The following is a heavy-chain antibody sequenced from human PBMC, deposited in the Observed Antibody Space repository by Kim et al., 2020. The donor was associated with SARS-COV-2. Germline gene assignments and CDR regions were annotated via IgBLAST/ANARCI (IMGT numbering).Heavy chain of an antibody. CDR2: INHSGST. Sequence: SETLSLTCAVYGGSFSGYYWSWIRQPPGKGLEWIGEINHSGSTNYNPSLKSRVTISVDTSKNQFSLKLSSVTAADTAVYYCARGPLGVRYFDWLKDNYYYYGMDVWGQGTTVTVSS. CDR3: ARGPLGVRYFDWLKDNYYYYGMDV. J-gene: IGHJ6*02. D-gene: IGHD3-9*01. V-gene: IGHV4-34*01. CDR1: GGSFSGYY.